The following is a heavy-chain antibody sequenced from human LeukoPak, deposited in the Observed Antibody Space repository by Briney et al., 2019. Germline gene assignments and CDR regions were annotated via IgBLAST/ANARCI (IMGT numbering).Heavy chain of an antibody. V-gene: IGHV3-21*01. D-gene: IGHD2-2*01. J-gene: IGHJ3*02. CDR3: ARDLRRGYCSSTSCSLI. Sequence: GGSLRLSCAASGFTFSSYSMNWVRQAPGKGLEWVSSISSSSSYIYYADSVKGRFTISRDNAKNSLYLQMNSLRAEDTAVYYCARDLRRGYCSSTSCSLIWGQGTMATVSS. CDR2: ISSSSSYI. CDR1: GFTFSSYS.